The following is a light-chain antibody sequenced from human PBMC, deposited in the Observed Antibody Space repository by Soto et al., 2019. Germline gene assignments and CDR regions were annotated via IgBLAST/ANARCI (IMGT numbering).Light chain of an antibody. CDR1: QVIGSRY. Sequence: TQSPGTLSLSPGERATISCRASQVIGSRYLAWYHQKSCQAPRLLIYGASSRATGIPDRFSGSGSGTDFTLTISRLEPEDFGVYYCQQFGSSIPHTFGQGTKLEIK. V-gene: IGKV3-20*01. CDR3: QQFGSSIPHT. CDR2: GAS. J-gene: IGKJ2*01.